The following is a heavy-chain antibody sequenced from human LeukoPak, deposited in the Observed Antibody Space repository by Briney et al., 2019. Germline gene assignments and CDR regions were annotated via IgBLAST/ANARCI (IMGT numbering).Heavy chain of an antibody. CDR2: ISGSGGST. Sequence: PGGSLRLSCAASRFTLSSYAMSWVRQAPGKGLEWVSAISGSGGSTYYADSVKGRFTISRDNSKNTLYLQMNSLRAEDTAVYYCAKGSLEYYDYVWGSYAGFDYWGQGTLVTVSS. J-gene: IGHJ4*02. CDR1: RFTLSSYA. D-gene: IGHD3-16*01. CDR3: AKGSLEYYDYVWGSYAGFDY. V-gene: IGHV3-23*01.